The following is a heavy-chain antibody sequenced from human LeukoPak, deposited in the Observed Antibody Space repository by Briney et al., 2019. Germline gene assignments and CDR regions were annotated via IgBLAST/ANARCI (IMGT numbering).Heavy chain of an antibody. CDR2: IYNSGST. CDR1: GGSNSSGGFS. Sequence: SETLSLTCTVSGGSNSSGGFSWTWIRQHPGKGLEWIGYIYNSGSTYYNPSLESRVSISVDTSKIQFSLKLSSVTAADTAVYYCARAEYCSSTSCYGLLYFDYWGQGTPVTVSS. J-gene: IGHJ4*02. D-gene: IGHD2-2*01. CDR3: ARAEYCSSTSCYGLLYFDY. V-gene: IGHV4-31*03.